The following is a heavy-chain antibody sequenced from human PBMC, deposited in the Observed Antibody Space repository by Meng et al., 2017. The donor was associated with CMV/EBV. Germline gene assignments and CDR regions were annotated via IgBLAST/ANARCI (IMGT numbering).Heavy chain of an antibody. CDR2: ISGSGGST. CDR3: AKTPDTAMVFDY. J-gene: IGHJ4*02. Sequence: GESLKISCAASGFIFSSYAMSWVRQAPGKGLEWVSAISGSGGSTYYADSVKGRFTISRDNSKNTLYLQMNSLRAEDTAVYYCAKTPDTAMVFDYWGQGTLVTVSS. CDR1: GFIFSSYA. D-gene: IGHD5-18*01. V-gene: IGHV3-23*01.